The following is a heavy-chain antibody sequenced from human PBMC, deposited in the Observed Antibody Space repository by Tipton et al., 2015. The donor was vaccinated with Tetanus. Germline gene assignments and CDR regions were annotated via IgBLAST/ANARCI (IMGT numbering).Heavy chain of an antibody. J-gene: IGHJ4*02. D-gene: IGHD3-16*01. CDR1: GFTFDDYT. CDR3: AREESGGGFDY. CDR2: ISWDGGST. Sequence: VQLVQSGGVVVQPGGSLRLSCAASGFTFDDYTMHWVRQAPGKGLEWVSLISWDGGSTYYADSVKGRFTISRDNAQSSLFLQMKSLKAEDTALYYCAREESGGGFDYWGQGTLVTVSS. V-gene: IGHV3-43*01.